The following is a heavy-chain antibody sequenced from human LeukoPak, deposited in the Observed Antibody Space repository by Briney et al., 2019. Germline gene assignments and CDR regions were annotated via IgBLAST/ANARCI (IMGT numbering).Heavy chain of an antibody. Sequence: ASVKVSCKVSGYTFTSNGISWVRQAPGQGLEWMGWISAYNGNTNYAQKLQGRVTMTTDTSTSTAYMELRSLRSDDTAVYYCARGHSIYYYYYMDVWGKGTTVTVSS. CDR2: ISAYNGNT. J-gene: IGHJ6*03. CDR1: GYTFTSNG. V-gene: IGHV1-18*01. CDR3: ARGHSIYYYYYMDV. D-gene: IGHD2-15*01.